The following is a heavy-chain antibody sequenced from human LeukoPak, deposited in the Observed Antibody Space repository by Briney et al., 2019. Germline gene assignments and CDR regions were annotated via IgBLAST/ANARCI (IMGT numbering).Heavy chain of an antibody. CDR1: GGSISSYY. J-gene: IGHJ5*02. Sequence: PSETLSLTCTVSGGSISSYYWSWIRQPPGKGLEWIGYIYYSGSTNYNPSLKSRVTISVDTSKNQFSLKLSSVTAADTAVYYCGSFIVVVPAAHNNWFDPWGQGTLVTVSS. CDR2: IYYSGST. V-gene: IGHV4-59*01. D-gene: IGHD2-2*01. CDR3: GSFIVVVPAAHNNWFDP.